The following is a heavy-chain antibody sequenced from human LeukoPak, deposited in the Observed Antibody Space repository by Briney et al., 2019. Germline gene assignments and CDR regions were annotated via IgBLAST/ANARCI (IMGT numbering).Heavy chain of an antibody. J-gene: IGHJ4*02. CDR3: ARTMYYYDQRAGFDY. Sequence: PSVKVSCKASGGTFSSYAISWVRQAPGQGLEWMGGIIPIFGTANYAQKFQGRVTITADESTSTAYMELSSLRSEDTAVYYCARTMYYYDQRAGFDYWGQGTLVTVSS. D-gene: IGHD3-22*01. V-gene: IGHV1-69*13. CDR2: IIPIFGTA. CDR1: GGTFSSYA.